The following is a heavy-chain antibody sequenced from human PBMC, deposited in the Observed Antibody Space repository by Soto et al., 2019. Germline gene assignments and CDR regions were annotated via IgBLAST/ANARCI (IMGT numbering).Heavy chain of an antibody. CDR2: IYHSGST. V-gene: IGHV4-30-2*01. Sequence: QLQLQESGSGLVQPSQTLSLTCAVSGGAISSGGYYWRWIRQPPGKGLEWIGYIYHSGSTYYNPSLKSRVTRSVDRYKNQFSLKLGSVTAADTAVYYWARVLEDVYNWYFDYWGQGTLVTVSS. CDR1: GGAISSGGYY. CDR3: ARVLEDVYNWYFDY. J-gene: IGHJ4*02. D-gene: IGHD1-1*01.